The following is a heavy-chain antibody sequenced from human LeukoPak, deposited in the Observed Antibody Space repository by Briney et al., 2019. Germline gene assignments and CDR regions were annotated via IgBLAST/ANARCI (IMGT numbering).Heavy chain of an antibody. V-gene: IGHV1-2*06. CDR2: INPNSGRT. J-gene: IGHJ4*02. D-gene: IGHD3-16*01. Sequence: GASVKFSCKASGYTFTGYYMHWVRQAPGQGLQWMGRINPNSGRTNYAQKFQGRVTMTRDTSISTAYMELSRLRCDDTAVDDCARGSMGFWDFDYWAQGTLVTVSS. CDR3: ARGSMGFWDFDY. CDR1: GYTFTGYY.